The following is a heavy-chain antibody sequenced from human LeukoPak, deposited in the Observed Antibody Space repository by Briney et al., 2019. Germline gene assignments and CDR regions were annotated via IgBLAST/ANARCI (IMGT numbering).Heavy chain of an antibody. CDR3: ARDRGVRQQLDTIDY. V-gene: IGHV3-23*01. J-gene: IGHJ4*02. D-gene: IGHD6-13*01. CDR2: ISGSGGST. Sequence: GGSLRLSCAASGFTLSSYAMSWVRQAPGKGLEWVSAISGSGGSTYYADSVKGRFTISRDNSKNTLYLQMNSLRAEDTAVYYCARDRGVRQQLDTIDYWGQGTLVTVSS. CDR1: GFTLSSYA.